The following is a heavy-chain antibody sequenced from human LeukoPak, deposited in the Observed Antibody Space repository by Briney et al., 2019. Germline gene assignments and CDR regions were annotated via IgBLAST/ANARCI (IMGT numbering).Heavy chain of an antibody. J-gene: IGHJ4*02. V-gene: IGHV1-69*13. CDR1: GGTLSTYD. CDR2: IIPLFGTL. D-gene: IGHD6-13*01. CDR3: ARPYSSSWHTTDYYFDY. Sequence: ASVKVSCKASGGTLSTYDITWVRQAPGQGLEGLGGIIPLFGTLNYAQKFQGRVTITADESTSTAYMELSSLRSEDTAVYYCARPYSSSWHTTDYYFDYWGQGTLVTVSS.